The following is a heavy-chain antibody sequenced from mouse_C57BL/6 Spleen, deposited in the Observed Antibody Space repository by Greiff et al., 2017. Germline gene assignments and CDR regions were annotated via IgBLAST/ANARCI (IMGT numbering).Heavy chain of an antibody. V-gene: IGHV1-7*01. D-gene: IGHD3-3*01. Sequence: VQLQQSGAELAKPGASVKLSCKASGYTFTSYWMHWVKQRPGQGLEWIGYINPSSGYTKYNQKFKDKAKLTADKSSSTAYMQLSSLTYEDSAVYYCARSEGPYYFDYWGQGTTLTVSS. CDR2: INPSSGYT. CDR1: GYTFTSYW. J-gene: IGHJ2*01. CDR3: ARSEGPYYFDY.